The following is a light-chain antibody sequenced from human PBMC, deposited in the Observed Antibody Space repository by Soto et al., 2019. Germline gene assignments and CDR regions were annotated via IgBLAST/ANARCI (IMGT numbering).Light chain of an antibody. CDR1: RSVSSY. J-gene: IGKJ4*01. Sequence: IVLTQSPATLSLSPGERATLSCRASRSVSSYLGWYQQKPGQAPRLLIYDASQRATGVPSRFSGSGSGTDFTLTISSLEPEDFAVYFCQQRSSWPPYTFGGGTKAEIK. CDR3: QQRSSWPPYT. V-gene: IGKV3-11*01. CDR2: DAS.